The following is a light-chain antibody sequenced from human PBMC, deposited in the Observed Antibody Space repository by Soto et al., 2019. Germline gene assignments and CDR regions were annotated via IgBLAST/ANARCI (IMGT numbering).Light chain of an antibody. CDR1: QSLLYSSNNKNY. J-gene: IGKJ5*01. CDR3: KQYYLTPRT. Sequence: DIVMTQSPDSLAVSLGERATINCKSSQSLLYSSNNKNYLAWYQQKPGQPPKLLVYWAYTRESGVHDRFSGSGSGTEFTLSIRTLQAEDVAVYYCKQYYLTPRTFGQGTRLEN. V-gene: IGKV4-1*01. CDR2: WAY.